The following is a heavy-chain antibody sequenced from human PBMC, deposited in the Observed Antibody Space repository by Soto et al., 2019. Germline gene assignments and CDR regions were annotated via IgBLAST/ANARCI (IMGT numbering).Heavy chain of an antibody. CDR2: ISWDGGST. J-gene: IGHJ4*02. CDR1: GFTFDDYA. CDR3: AKDISGYYDSSGYYDY. V-gene: IGHV3-43D*04. Sequence: EVQLVESGGVVVQPGGSLILSCAASGFTFDDYAMHWVRQAPGKGLEWVSLISWDGGSTYYADSVKGRFTISRDNSKNSLYLQMNSLRAEDTALYYCAKDISGYYDSSGYYDYWGQGTLVTVSS. D-gene: IGHD3-22*01.